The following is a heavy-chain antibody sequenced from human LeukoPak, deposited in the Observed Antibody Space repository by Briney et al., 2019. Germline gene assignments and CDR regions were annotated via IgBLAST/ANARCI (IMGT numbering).Heavy chain of an antibody. CDR2: ISAYNGNT. CDR1: GYTFTTYG. J-gene: IGHJ4*02. D-gene: IGHD3-22*01. V-gene: IGHV1-18*01. CDR3: ARVVYRDYYDSSSFPSYYFDY. Sequence: ASVKVSCKASGYTFTTYGISWVRQAPGQGLEWMGWISAYNGNTNYAQKLQGRVTMTTDTSTSTAYMELRSLRAEDTALYHCARVVYRDYYDSSSFPSYYFDYWGQGTLVTVSS.